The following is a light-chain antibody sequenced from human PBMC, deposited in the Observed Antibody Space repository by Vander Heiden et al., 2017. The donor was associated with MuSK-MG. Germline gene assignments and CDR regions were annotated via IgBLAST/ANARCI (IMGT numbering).Light chain of an antibody. J-gene: IGKJ2*01. CDR1: ESIGSY. Sequence: ETVLTQFTATLSLSTGDSATLSCRASESIGSYLAWYQQKPGQSPRLLIYDASNRATGIPARLSGSGSGTDYTLTISSLELEDFAVYYCQQRSNWPPYTFGQGTKLEIK. CDR2: DAS. V-gene: IGKV3-11*01. CDR3: QQRSNWPPYT.